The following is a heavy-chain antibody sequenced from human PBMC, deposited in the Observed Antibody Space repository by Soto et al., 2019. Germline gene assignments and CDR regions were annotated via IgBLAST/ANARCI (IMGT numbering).Heavy chain of an antibody. CDR3: ARVLVRGVDTTGIYYYYGMDV. Sequence: QVQLVQSGAEVKKPGSSVKVSCKASGGTFSSYAISWVRQAPGQGLEWMGGIIPIFGTANYAQKFQGRVTITADESTSTAYMELSSLRSEDTAVYYCARVLVRGVDTTGIYYYYGMDVWGQGTTVTVSS. CDR2: IIPIFGTA. CDR1: GGTFSSYA. V-gene: IGHV1-69*12. D-gene: IGHD3-10*01. J-gene: IGHJ6*02.